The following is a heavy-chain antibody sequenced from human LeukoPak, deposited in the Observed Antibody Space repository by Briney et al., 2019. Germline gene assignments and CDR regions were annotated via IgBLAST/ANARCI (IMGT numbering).Heavy chain of an antibody. J-gene: IGHJ6*02. CDR2: VSYDGSNK. Sequence: GRSLRLSCAASGFTFSSYGMHWVRQAPGKGLEWVAVVSYDGSNKYYADSVKGRFTISRDNSKNTLYLQMNSLRAEDTAVYYCAKEGGFGANYYYYGMDVWGQGTTVTVSS. CDR1: GFTFSSYG. D-gene: IGHD3-10*01. V-gene: IGHV3-30*18. CDR3: AKEGGFGANYYYYGMDV.